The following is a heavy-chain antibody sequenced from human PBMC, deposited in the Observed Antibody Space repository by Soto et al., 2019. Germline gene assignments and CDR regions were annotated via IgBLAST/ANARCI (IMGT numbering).Heavy chain of an antibody. CDR2: ISYDGTNK. J-gene: IGHJ4*01. V-gene: IGHV3-30*04. CDR1: GFMFSAYA. CDR3: ARDPYPYNSGWYGIDF. D-gene: IGHD6-19*01. Sequence: GGSLRLSCAASGFMFSAYAMLWVRQAPGKGLEWVAAISYDGTNKYYADSIKGRFTISRDNSANTLFLQVNSLRREDTATYYCARDPYPYNSGWYGIDFWGHGTLVTVSS.